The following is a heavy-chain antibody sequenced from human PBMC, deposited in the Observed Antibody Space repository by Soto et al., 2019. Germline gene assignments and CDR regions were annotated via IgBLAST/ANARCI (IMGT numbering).Heavy chain of an antibody. Sequence: SETLSLTCTVSGGSISSYYWSWIRQPPGKGLEWIGYIYYSGSTNYNPSLKSRVTISVDTSKNQFSLKLSSVTAADTAVYYCAKSYYDFSGIFDYWGQGTLVTVSS. CDR3: AKSYYDFSGIFDY. V-gene: IGHV4-59*01. D-gene: IGHD3-22*01. CDR2: IYYSGST. J-gene: IGHJ4*02. CDR1: GGSISSYY.